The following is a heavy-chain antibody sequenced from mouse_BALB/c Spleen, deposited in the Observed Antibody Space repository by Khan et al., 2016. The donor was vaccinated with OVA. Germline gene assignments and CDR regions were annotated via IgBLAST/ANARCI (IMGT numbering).Heavy chain of an antibody. CDR3: ARKVYYGNLYYFDY. D-gene: IGHD2-1*01. CDR2: IWTGGST. V-gene: IGHV2-9*02. Sequence: VKLEESGPGLVAPSQSLSITCTVSGFSLTSYGVHWVRQPPGKGLEWLVTIWTGGSTTYNSALISRLTIINDNSKSQVFLKKNSLQTNDTAIYYCARKVYYGNLYYFDYWGQGTAVTVSS. CDR1: GFSLTSYG. J-gene: IGHJ2*01.